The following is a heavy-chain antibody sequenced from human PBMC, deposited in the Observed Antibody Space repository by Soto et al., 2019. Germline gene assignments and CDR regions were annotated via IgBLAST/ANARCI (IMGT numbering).Heavy chain of an antibody. CDR1: GYTFTSYG. CDR3: ARYYGDSRNGYYYYYMDV. Sequence: ASVKVSCKASGYTFTSYGISWVRQAPGQGLEWMGWISAYNGNTNYAQKLQGRVTMTTDTSTSTAYMELRSLRSDDTAVYYCARYYGDSRNGYYYYYMDVWGKGTTVTVSS. J-gene: IGHJ6*03. V-gene: IGHV1-18*01. CDR2: ISAYNGNT. D-gene: IGHD4-17*01.